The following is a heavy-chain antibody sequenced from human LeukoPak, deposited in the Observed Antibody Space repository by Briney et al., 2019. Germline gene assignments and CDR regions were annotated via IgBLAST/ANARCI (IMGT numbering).Heavy chain of an antibody. CDR2: IYHSGST. CDR1: GGSISSSSYY. J-gene: IGHJ3*02. D-gene: IGHD4-11*01. V-gene: IGHV4-39*01. Sequence: PSETLSLTCTVSGGSISSSSYYWGWIRQPPGKGLEWIGSIYHSGSTYYNPSLKSRVTISVDTSKNQFSLKLSSVTAADTAVYYCARHDYSNPVSGSAFDIWGQGTMVTVSS. CDR3: ARHDYSNPVSGSAFDI.